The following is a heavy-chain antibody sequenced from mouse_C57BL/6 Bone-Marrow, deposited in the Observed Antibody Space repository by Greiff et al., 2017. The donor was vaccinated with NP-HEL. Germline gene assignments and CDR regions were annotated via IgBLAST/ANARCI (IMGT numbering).Heavy chain of an antibody. D-gene: IGHD1-1*01. CDR3: ATFYYGSSYWYFDV. Sequence: QVQLQQPGAELVKPGASVKLSCKASGYTFTSYWMQWVKQRPGQGLEWIGEIDPSDSYTNYNQKFKGKATLTVDTSSSTAYMQLSSLTSEDSAVYDCATFYYGSSYWYFDVWGTGTTVTVSS. V-gene: IGHV1-50*01. CDR1: GYTFTSYW. J-gene: IGHJ1*03. CDR2: IDPSDSYT.